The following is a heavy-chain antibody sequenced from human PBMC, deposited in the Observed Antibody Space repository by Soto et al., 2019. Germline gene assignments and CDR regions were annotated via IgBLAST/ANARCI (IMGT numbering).Heavy chain of an antibody. CDR1: GFALSSYA. J-gene: IGHJ4*02. CDR3: ALYSSTWGDFDY. Sequence: EVQLVESGGGLVKPGGSLRLSCAASGFALSSYAMNWVRQAPGKGLEWVSSISKSRSDISYADSVKGRFTISRDNAKNSLYLQMNSLRAEDTAVYYCALYSSTWGDFDYWGQGTLVTVSS. CDR2: ISKSRSDI. D-gene: IGHD6-13*01. V-gene: IGHV3-21*01.